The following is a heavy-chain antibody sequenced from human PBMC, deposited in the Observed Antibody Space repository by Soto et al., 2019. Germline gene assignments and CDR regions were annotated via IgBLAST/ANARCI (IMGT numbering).Heavy chain of an antibody. J-gene: IGHJ6*02. CDR2: IYRSGGT. V-gene: IGHV4-4*07. Sequence: QVQLQESGPGLVKPSETLSLTCTVSGGSIGTYYWSWIRLPAGKGLEWIGRIYRSGGTNYNPSVKSRVTMPVDTSKNKFSLKLSSVTAADTAVYYCARGAAAGVDYGMDVWGQGTTVTVSS. CDR3: ARGAAAGVDYGMDV. D-gene: IGHD6-13*01. CDR1: GGSIGTYY.